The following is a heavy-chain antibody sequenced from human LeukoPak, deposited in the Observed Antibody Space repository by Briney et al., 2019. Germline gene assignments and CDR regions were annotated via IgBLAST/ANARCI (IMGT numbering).Heavy chain of an antibody. CDR1: GFTFSSYW. V-gene: IGHV3-7*03. CDR3: VKDSPPRYSGSPPAY. CDR2: INKDGGEK. D-gene: IGHD1-26*01. J-gene: IGHJ4*02. Sequence: GGSLRLSCAASGFTFSSYWMSWVRQAPGRGLEWVANINKDGGEKYYVDSVKGRFTISRDNAKNSLYLQMNSLRADDTAVYYCVKDSPPRYSGSPPAYWGQGTLVTVSS.